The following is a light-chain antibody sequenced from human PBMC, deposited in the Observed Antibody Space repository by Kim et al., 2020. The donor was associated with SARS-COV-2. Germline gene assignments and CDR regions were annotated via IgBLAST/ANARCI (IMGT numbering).Light chain of an antibody. CDR3: QEYSSHS. J-gene: IGKJ1*01. V-gene: IGKV1-5*03. CDR1: QSIGTW. CDR2: KAS. Sequence: DIQMTQSPSTVSASVGDRVTITCRASQSIGTWLAWYQQKPGKAPRLLIYKASTLETGVPARFGGIGSGTEFTLNIYGLQPDDFATYYGQEYSSHSFGQGTKVEIK.